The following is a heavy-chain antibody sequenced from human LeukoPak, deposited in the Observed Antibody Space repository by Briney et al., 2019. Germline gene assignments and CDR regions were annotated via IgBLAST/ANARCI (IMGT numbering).Heavy chain of an antibody. J-gene: IGHJ4*02. Sequence: PSETLSLTCTVSGYSISSGYYWGWIRQPPGKGLEWIGSGSTYYNPSLKSRVTISVDTSKNQFSLKLSSVTAADTAVYYCARGSSYCGGDCYSSWGQGTLVTVSS. CDR2: SGST. CDR3: ARGSSYCGGDCYSS. CDR1: GYSISSGYY. V-gene: IGHV4-38-2*02. D-gene: IGHD2-21*02.